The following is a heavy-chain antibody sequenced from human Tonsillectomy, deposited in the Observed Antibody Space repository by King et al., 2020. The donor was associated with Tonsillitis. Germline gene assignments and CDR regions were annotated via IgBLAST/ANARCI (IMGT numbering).Heavy chain of an antibody. CDR3: ATRTGFSGYDSFFEY. D-gene: IGHD5-12*01. Sequence: QLVQSGAAVKKPGESLGISCQGSGYSFSDYLITWVRQVAGKGLEWMGKIDPSDSYTNYRPSLQGHVTISADKSINTAYLQWSSLKASDTAIYYCATRTGFSGYDSFFEYWGQGTLVTVSS. J-gene: IGHJ4*02. CDR1: GYSFSDYL. CDR2: IDPSDSYT. V-gene: IGHV5-10-1*01.